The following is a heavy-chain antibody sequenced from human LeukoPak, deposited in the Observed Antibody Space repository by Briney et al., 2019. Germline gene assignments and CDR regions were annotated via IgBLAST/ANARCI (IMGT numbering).Heavy chain of an antibody. J-gene: IGHJ6*03. CDR3: ARDLMSYDVLTGWLRSYYMDV. CDR1: GYTFTGYY. CDR2: INPNSGGT. V-gene: IGHV1-2*02. D-gene: IGHD3-9*01. Sequence: EASVTVSCKASGYTFTGYYMHWVRQAPGQGLEWMGWINPNSGGTNYAQKFQGRVTMTRDTSISTAYMELSRLRSDDTAVYYCARDLMSYDVLTGWLRSYYMDVWGKGTTVTISS.